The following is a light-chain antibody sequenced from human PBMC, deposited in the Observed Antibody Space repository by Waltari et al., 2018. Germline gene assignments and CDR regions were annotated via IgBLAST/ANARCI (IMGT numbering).Light chain of an antibody. CDR1: SSDVGSYNL. CDR3: SSYAGSTTFVI. CDR2: EVS. Sequence: QSALTQPASVSGSPEQSITISCTGTSSDVGSYNLVSWYQQHPGKAPKLMVYEVSKRPSGISSRFSGSKSGNTASLTISGLQAEDEADYYCSSYAGSTTFVIFGGGTKLTVL. J-gene: IGLJ2*01. V-gene: IGLV2-23*02.